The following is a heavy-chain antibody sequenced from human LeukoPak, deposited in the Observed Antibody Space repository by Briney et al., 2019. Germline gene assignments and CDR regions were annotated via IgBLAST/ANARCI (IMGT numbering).Heavy chain of an antibody. Sequence: GGSLRLSCAASGFTFSSYGMHWVRQAPGKGLEWVAFIRYDGSNKYYADSVKGRFTISRDNSKNTLHLQMNSLRAEDTAVYYCAKVVVVAATGTDYWGQGTLVTVSS. D-gene: IGHD2-15*01. CDR3: AKVVVVAATGTDY. CDR2: IRYDGSNK. J-gene: IGHJ4*02. V-gene: IGHV3-30*02. CDR1: GFTFSSYG.